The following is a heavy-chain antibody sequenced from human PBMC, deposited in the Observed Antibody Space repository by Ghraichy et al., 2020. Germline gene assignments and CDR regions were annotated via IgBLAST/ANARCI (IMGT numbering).Heavy chain of an antibody. CDR3: ARVPVGYLFPFDY. CDR2: IYHSGST. D-gene: IGHD1-1*01. Sequence: SETLSLTCAVSGGSISSSNWWSWVRQPPGKGLEWIGEIYHSGSTNYNPSLKSRVTISVDKSKNQFSLKLSSVTAADTAVYYCARVPVGYLFPFDYWGQGTLVTVSS. J-gene: IGHJ4*02. CDR1: GGSISSSNW. V-gene: IGHV4-4*02.